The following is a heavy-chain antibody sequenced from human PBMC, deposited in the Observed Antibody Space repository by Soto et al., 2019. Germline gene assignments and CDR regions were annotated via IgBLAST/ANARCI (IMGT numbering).Heavy chain of an antibody. J-gene: IGHJ3*02. CDR1: GYTFTSYA. CDR3: ARGRGGSYGGNSAHFDI. V-gene: IGHV1-3*01. Sequence: GASVKVSCKASGYTFTSYAMHWVRQAPGQRLEWMAWINAGNGNTKYSQKFQGRVAITRDTSASTAYMELNSLRAEDTAVYYCARGRGGSYGGNSAHFDIWGQGTLVTVSS. D-gene: IGHD4-17*01. CDR2: INAGNGNT.